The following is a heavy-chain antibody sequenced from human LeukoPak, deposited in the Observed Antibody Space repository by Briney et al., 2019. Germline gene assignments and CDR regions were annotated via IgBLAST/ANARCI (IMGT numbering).Heavy chain of an antibody. CDR3: AKDSVDTAMVTIDFDY. D-gene: IGHD5-18*01. V-gene: IGHV3-23*01. CDR2: ISGSGGST. CDR1: GFTFSSYA. Sequence: PGGSLRLSCAASGFTFSSYAMSWVRQAPGEGLEWVSAISGSGGSTYYADSVKGRFTISRDNSKNTLYLQMNSLRAEDTAVYYCAKDSVDTAMVTIDFDYWGQGTLVTVSS. J-gene: IGHJ4*02.